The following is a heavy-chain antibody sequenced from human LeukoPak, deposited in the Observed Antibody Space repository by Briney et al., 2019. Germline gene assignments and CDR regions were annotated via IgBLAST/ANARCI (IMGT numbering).Heavy chain of an antibody. J-gene: IGHJ4*02. D-gene: IGHD3-9*01. CDR1: GFTLSTNV. CDR3: VRDWYDVLTGYSRHYFDS. V-gene: IGHV3-48*02. Sequence: PGGSLRLSCAASGFTLSTNVINWVRQAPGKGLEWVSHISSSHSTIFYADSVKGRFTISRDNARNSLYLQMNSLRDEDTAVYYCVRDWYDVLTGYSRHYFDSWGQGTLVTVSS. CDR2: ISSSHSTI.